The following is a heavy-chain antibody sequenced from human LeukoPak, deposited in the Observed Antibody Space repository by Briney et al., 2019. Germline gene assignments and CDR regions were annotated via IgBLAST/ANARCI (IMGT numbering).Heavy chain of an antibody. V-gene: IGHV4-4*09. CDR1: GGSISSYY. CDR3: AAGSYGYGYYYYYMDV. CDR2: IYTSGST. Sequence: SETLSLTCTVSGGSISSYYWSWIRQPPGKGLEWIGYIYTSGSTNYNPSLKSRVIISVDTSKNQFSLKLSSVTAADTAVYYCAAGSYGYGYYYYYMDVWGKGTTVTVSS. D-gene: IGHD5-18*01. J-gene: IGHJ6*03.